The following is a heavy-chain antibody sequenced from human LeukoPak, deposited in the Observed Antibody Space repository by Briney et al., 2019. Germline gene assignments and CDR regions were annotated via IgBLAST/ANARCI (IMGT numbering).Heavy chain of an antibody. CDR2: INPNSGGT. CDR1: GYTFIGYY. V-gene: IGHV1-2*02. CDR3: ARDRPWFGLDY. Sequence: ASVKVSCKASGYTFIGYYMHWVRQAPGQGLEWMGWINPNSGGTNYAQKFQGKVTMTTDTSISTAYMELLSLRSDDTAVYFCARDRPWFGLDYWGQGTLVTVSS. D-gene: IGHD3-10*01. J-gene: IGHJ4*02.